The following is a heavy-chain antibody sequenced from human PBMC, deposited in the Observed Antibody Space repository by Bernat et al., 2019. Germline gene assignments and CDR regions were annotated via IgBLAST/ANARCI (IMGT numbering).Heavy chain of an antibody. CDR1: GGTFVSHS. J-gene: IGHJ3*02. D-gene: IGHD1-26*01. Sequence: QVQLVQSGAEVKKPGSSVNVSCKASGGTFVSHSIIWVRQAPGQGLEWMGKIIPILGKAHYAQKFQGRVTIAAARSTSTDYMELGTLTSDDTALYFCATARTRSQEAYDIWVQGTMVTVSS. V-gene: IGHV1-69*08. CDR2: IIPILGKA. CDR3: ATARTRSQEAYDI.